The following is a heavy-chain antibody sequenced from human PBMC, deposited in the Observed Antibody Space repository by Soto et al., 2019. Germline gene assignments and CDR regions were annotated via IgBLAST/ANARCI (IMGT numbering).Heavy chain of an antibody. CDR2: ISYDGSNK. CDR3: AVVIMALDGMDV. CDR1: GFTFSSYA. D-gene: IGHD3-3*01. Sequence: PVGSLRLSCAASGFTFSSYAMHWVRQAPGKGLEWVAVISYDGSNKYYADSVKGRFTISRDNSKKTLYLQMNSLRAEDTAVYYCAVVIMALDGMDVWGQGTTVTVSS. J-gene: IGHJ6*02. V-gene: IGHV3-30-3*01.